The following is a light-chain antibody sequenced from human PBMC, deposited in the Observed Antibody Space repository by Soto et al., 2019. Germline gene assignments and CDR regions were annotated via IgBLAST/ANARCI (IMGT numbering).Light chain of an antibody. J-gene: IGKJ2*01. Sequence: DIQMTQSPSSLSASVGDRVTITCQASQDISNYSNWYQQKPGKAPKLLIYDASNLETGVPSRFSGSGAGTDFTFTISNLQPEDIATYYCQQYANLPPFTFGQGTKL. CDR2: DAS. V-gene: IGKV1-33*01. CDR1: QDISNY. CDR3: QQYANLPPFT.